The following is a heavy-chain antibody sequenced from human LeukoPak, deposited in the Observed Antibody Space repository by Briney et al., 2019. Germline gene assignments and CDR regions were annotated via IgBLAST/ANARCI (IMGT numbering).Heavy chain of an antibody. Sequence: ASVKVSCKASGYTFTGYYMYWVRQAPGLGLEGMGIINPSGGSIRNAQKFQGRVTMTRDTSTSTVYMELSSLRSEDTAVYYCARGRNYYDSSGYYYEGDAFDIWGQGTMVTVSS. CDR1: GYTFTGYY. CDR2: INPSGGSI. D-gene: IGHD3-22*01. CDR3: ARGRNYYDSSGYYYEGDAFDI. J-gene: IGHJ3*02. V-gene: IGHV1-46*01.